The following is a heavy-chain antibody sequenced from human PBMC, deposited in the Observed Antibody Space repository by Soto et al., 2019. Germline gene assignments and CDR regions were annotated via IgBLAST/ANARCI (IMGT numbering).Heavy chain of an antibody. CDR2: LYDVDGT. Sequence: DVQLVESGGGLIQPGESLRLSCAAFGLTVSGKKYVAWVRQAPGKGLEWISALYDVDGTYYADSVKGRFTTSTDSSKTTVYLQMNGLRPDDTAVYYCASWHEREHAYDVWGRGTTVTVSS. D-gene: IGHD1-1*01. CDR3: ASWHEREHAYDV. CDR1: GLTVSGKKY. J-gene: IGHJ3*01. V-gene: IGHV3-53*01.